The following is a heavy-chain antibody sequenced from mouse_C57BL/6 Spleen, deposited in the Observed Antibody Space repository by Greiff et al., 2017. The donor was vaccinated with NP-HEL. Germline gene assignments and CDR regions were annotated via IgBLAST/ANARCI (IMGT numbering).Heavy chain of an antibody. CDR3: ARPDVSGSRGGY. Sequence: QVQLKESGAELVKPGASVKLSCKASGYTFTSYWMQWVKQRPGQGLEWIGEIDPSDSYTNYNQKFKGKATLTVDTSSSTAYMQLSSLTSEDSAVYYCARPDVSGSRGGYWGQGTTLTVSS. V-gene: IGHV1-50*01. CDR1: GYTFTSYW. J-gene: IGHJ2*01. CDR2: IDPSDSYT. D-gene: IGHD1-1*01.